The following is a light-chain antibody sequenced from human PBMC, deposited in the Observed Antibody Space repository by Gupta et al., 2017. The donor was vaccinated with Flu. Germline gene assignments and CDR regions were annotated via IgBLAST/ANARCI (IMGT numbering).Light chain of an antibody. CDR1: QIVPSDY. CDR2: AAT. J-gene: IGKJ1*01. Sequence: EILLPQSPGTLSLSPGARATLSCRASQIVPSDYVAWYQQKPGQAPRLLISAATRRATGIPVRFSGSGSETDFTLTITRLEPEDFAVYYCQLYSPSISWTFGQGTKVDIK. CDR3: QLYSPSISWT. V-gene: IGKV3-20*01.